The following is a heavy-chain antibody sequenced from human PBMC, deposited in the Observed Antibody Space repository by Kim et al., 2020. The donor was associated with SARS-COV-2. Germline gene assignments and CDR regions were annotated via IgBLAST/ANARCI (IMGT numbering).Heavy chain of an antibody. CDR3: ARDWAGGPGSGDY. J-gene: IGHJ4*02. D-gene: IGHD3-10*01. Sequence: GGSLRLSCAASGFTFSNYWMSWVRQAPGKGLEWVAIITTDGSETDYVDSVKGRFTISRDNAKNSLYLQMNSLRADDTAVYYCARDWAGGPGSGDYWGQGTLVTVSS. CDR1: GFTFSNYW. CDR2: ITTDGSET. V-gene: IGHV3-7*01.